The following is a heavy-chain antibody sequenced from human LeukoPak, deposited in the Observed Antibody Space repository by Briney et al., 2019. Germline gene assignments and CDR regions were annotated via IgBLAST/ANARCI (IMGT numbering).Heavy chain of an antibody. Sequence: PGGSLRLSCAASGFTFTHYAMHWVRQAPGKGLEWVAVISYDGSNKYYADSVKGRFTISRDSSKNTVYLQMNSLRDADTAVYYCARSRWVGATIDYWGQGTLVTVSS. CDR1: GFTFTHYA. J-gene: IGHJ4*02. CDR2: ISYDGSNK. V-gene: IGHV3-30*04. D-gene: IGHD1-26*01. CDR3: ARSRWVGATIDY.